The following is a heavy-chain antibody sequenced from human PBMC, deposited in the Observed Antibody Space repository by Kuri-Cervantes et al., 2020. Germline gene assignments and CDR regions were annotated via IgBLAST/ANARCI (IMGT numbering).Heavy chain of an antibody. J-gene: IGHJ4*02. CDR3: ARVLSSRGFDY. V-gene: IGHV3-33*08. CDR1: GFTFSSYG. Sequence: GGSLRLSCAASGFTFSSYGMHWVRQAPGKGLEWVAVIWYDGSNKYYADSVKGRFTISRDNAKNSLYLQMNSLRAEDTAVYYCARVLSSRGFDYWGQGTLVTVSS. CDR2: IWYDGSNK. D-gene: IGHD6-13*01.